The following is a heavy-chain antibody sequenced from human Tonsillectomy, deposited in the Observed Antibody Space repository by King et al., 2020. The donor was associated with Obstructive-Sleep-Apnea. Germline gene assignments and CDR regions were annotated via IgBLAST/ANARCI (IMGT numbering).Heavy chain of an antibody. CDR2: ISWNSGSI. V-gene: IGHV3-9*01. D-gene: IGHD3-22*01. CDR1: GFTFDDYA. Sequence: VQLVESGGGLVQPGRSLRLSCAASGFTFDDYAMHWVRQAPGKGLEWVSGISWNSGSIGYADSVKGRFTISRDNAKNSLYLQMNSLRAEDTALYYCAKAFHNYNVSGGSNGYFQHWGQGTLVTVPS. CDR3: AKAFHNYNVSGGSNGYFQH. J-gene: IGHJ1*01.